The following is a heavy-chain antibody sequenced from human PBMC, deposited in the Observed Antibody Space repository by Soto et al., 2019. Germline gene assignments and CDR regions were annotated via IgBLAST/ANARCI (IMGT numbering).Heavy chain of an antibody. J-gene: IGHJ4*02. CDR2: INTDGSGR. Sequence: EVQLVESGGGLVQPGGSLRLSCAASGFTFGAYWMHWVRQVPGKGLVWVSRINTDGSGRTYADSVKGRFTISRDNAKNTLYVQMNSLRAEDTGVYYCAREQNEKGDSFDYWGQGTLVTVSS. D-gene: IGHD1-1*01. V-gene: IGHV3-74*01. CDR1: GFTFGAYW. CDR3: AREQNEKGDSFDY.